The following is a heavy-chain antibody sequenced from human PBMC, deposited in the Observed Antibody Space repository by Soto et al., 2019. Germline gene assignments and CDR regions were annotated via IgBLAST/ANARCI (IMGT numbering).Heavy chain of an antibody. CDR2: INPTTTTT. CDR1: ENTFSTYS. V-gene: IGHV1-46*01. D-gene: IGHD1-26*01. J-gene: IGHJ6*02. Sequence: ASVKVSCKASENTFSTYSLHWVRQAPGQGLEWMGVINPTTTTTTDAQKFQGRVTMTEDTSTDTAYMELSSLRSEDTAVYYCATVGGSYPNYYGMDVWGQGTTVTVSS. CDR3: ATVGGSYPNYYGMDV.